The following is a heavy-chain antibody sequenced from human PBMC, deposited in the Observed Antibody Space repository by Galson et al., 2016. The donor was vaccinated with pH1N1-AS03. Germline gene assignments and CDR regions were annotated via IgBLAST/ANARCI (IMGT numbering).Heavy chain of an antibody. CDR2: ISGNWFST. CDR1: GFTFSSYA. J-gene: IGHJ4*02. CDR3: ARGPVSYSNYWFPPPDY. Sequence: SLRLSCAAAGFTFSSYAMYWVRQAPGKGLEYVSVISGNWFSTYYANSVKGRFTISRDNSKNTLYLQMGSLRTEDMAVYYCARGPVSYSNYWFPPPDYWGQGTLVTVSS. V-gene: IGHV3-64*01. D-gene: IGHD6-13*01.